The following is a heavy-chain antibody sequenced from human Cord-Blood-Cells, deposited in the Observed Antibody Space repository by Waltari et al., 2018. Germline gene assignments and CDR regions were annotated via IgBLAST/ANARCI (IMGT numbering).Heavy chain of an antibody. CDR3: AARAYDFWSGYLANDAFDI. V-gene: IGHV4-34*01. J-gene: IGHJ3*02. Sequence: QQWGAGLLKPSETLSLTCAVYGGSFSGYYWRWIRQPPGQGLEWIGEINHSGSHNYNPSLKSRVTISVDTSKNQFSLKLSSVTAADTAVYYCAARAYDFWSGYLANDAFDIWGQGTMVTVSS. D-gene: IGHD3-3*01. CDR2: INHSGSH. CDR1: GGSFSGYY.